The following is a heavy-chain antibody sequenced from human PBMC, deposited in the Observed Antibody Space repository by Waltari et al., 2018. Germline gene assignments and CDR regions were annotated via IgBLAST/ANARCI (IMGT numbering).Heavy chain of an antibody. CDR1: GGNFRTYS. V-gene: IGHV1-69*01. J-gene: IGHJ4*02. Sequence: QVHLVQSGADVKRPGSSVNVSGKPCGGNFRTYSSSWVRQAPGQGLDWVGVVNPLYGTSNYAEKFQDRVTITADESTSTAYMELTTLKSDDTAVYFCAAARGGNLEFDGWGQGTLVTVSS. CDR3: AAARGGNLEFDG. D-gene: IGHD2-15*01. CDR2: VNPLYGTS.